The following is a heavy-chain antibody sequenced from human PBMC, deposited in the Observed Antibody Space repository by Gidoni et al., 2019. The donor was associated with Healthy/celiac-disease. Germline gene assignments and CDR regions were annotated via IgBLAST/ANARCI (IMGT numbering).Heavy chain of an antibody. CDR1: GFTFSSYA. Sequence: EVQLLESGGGLVQPWGSLRLSCAASGFTFSSYAMSWVRQAPGKGLEWVSAISGSGGSTYYADSVKGRFTISRDNSKNTLYLQMNRLRAEDTAVYYCAKDKLKVLGAISGWGQGTLVTVSS. D-gene: IGHD1-26*01. CDR3: AKDKLKVLGAISG. V-gene: IGHV3-23*01. CDR2: ISGSGGST. J-gene: IGHJ4*02.